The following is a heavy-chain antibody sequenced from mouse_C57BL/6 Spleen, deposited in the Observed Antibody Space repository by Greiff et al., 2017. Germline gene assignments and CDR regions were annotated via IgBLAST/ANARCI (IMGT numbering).Heavy chain of an antibody. CDR3: ARRTVVANYYAMDY. J-gene: IGHJ4*01. V-gene: IGHV5-17*01. Sequence: EVQRVESGGGLVKPGGSLKLSCAASGFTFSDYGMHWVRQAPEKGLEWVAYISSGSSTIYYADTVKGRFTISRDNAKKTLFLQMTSLRSEDTAMYYCARRTVVANYYAMDYWGQGTSVTVSS. D-gene: IGHD1-1*01. CDR1: GFTFSDYG. CDR2: ISSGSSTI.